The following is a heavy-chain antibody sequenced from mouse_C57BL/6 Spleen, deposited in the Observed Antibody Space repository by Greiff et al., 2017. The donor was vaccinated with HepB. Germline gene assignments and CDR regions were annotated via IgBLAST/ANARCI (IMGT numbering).Heavy chain of an antibody. V-gene: IGHV5-12*01. Sequence: EVKLQESGGGLVQPGGSLKLSCAASGFTFSDYYMYWVRQTPEKRLEWVAYISNGGGSTYYPDTVKGRFTISRDNAKNTLYLQMSRLKSEDTAMYYCARQGDEGFDYWGQGTTLTVSS. J-gene: IGHJ2*01. CDR1: GFTFSDYY. CDR2: ISNGGGST. CDR3: ARQGDEGFDY.